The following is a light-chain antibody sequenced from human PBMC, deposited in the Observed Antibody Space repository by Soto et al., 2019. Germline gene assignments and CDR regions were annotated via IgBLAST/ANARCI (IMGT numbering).Light chain of an antibody. J-gene: IGLJ1*01. Sequence: QSALTQPPSASGSPGQSVTISCTGTSSDVGGYNYVSWYQQHPGKAPKLMIYKVSDRPSGVSNRFSGSKSGNTASLTISGLQAEDEADYYCGSYTSSSTLYVFGTGTKVTVL. V-gene: IGLV2-14*01. CDR2: KVS. CDR1: SSDVGGYNY. CDR3: GSYTSSSTLYV.